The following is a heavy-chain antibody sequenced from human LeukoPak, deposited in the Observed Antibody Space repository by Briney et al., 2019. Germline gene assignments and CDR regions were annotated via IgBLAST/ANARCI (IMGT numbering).Heavy chain of an antibody. D-gene: IGHD3-10*01. Sequence: SETLSLTCAVYGGSFSGYYWSWIRQPPGKGLEWIGEINHSGSTNYNPSLKSRVTISVDTSKNQFSLKLSSVTAADTAVHYCARGQTSGITMVRGAFGYWGQGTLVTVSS. J-gene: IGHJ4*02. CDR3: ARGQTSGITMVRGAFGY. V-gene: IGHV4-34*01. CDR2: INHSGST. CDR1: GGSFSGYY.